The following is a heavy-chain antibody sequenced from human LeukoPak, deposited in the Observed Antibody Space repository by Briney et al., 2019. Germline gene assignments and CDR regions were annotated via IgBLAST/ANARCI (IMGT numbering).Heavy chain of an antibody. CDR1: GGSISSYY. CDR2: IYYSGST. Sequence: PSETLSLTCTVSGGSISSYYWSWLRQPPGKGLEWIGYIYYSGSTNYNPSLRSRVTISVDTSKNQFSLKLSSVTAADTAVYYCARGPVDIVVVVAATGGFDYWGQGTLVTVSS. D-gene: IGHD2-15*01. J-gene: IGHJ4*02. CDR3: ARGPVDIVVVVAATGGFDY. V-gene: IGHV4-59*01.